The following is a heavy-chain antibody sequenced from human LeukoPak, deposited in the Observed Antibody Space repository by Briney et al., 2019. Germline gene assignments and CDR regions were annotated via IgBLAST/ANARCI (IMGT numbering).Heavy chain of an antibody. CDR2: INAGNGNT. J-gene: IGHJ4*02. V-gene: IGHV1-3*01. CDR1: GYTFTSYA. CDR3: ARELGGLATTNELNYFDY. D-gene: IGHD5-24*01. Sequence: ASVKVSCKASGYTFTSYAMHWVRQAPGQRLEWMGWINAGNGNTKYSQKFQGRVTITRDTSASTAYMELSSLRSEDTAVYYCARELGGLATTNELNYFDYWGQGTLVTVSS.